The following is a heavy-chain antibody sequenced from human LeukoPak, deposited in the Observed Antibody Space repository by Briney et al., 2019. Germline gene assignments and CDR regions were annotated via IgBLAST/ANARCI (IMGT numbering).Heavy chain of an antibody. CDR1: GYTFTSYY. V-gene: IGHV1-46*01. CDR3: ARDLGGIYYDSSGYSVDAFDI. CDR2: INPYGGST. J-gene: IGHJ3*02. D-gene: IGHD3-22*01. Sequence: ASVTVSCKASGYTFTSYYMHWVRQAPGQGLEWMGIINPYGGSTSYAQKFQGRVTMTRDTSTSTVYMELSSLRSEDTAVYYCARDLGGIYYDSSGYSVDAFDIWGQGTMVTVSS.